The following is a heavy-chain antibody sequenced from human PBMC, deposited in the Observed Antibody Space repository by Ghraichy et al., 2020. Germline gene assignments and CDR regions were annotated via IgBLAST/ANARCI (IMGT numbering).Heavy chain of an antibody. Sequence: GGSLRLSCAASGFTFSNYAMTWVRQAPGKGLRWVSGIGRSGGNTYYADSVKGRFSISRDNSKNTLYLQMNSLRADDTAIYFCAKERLPYGSGTHDYWGQGTLVTVSS. CDR2: IGRSGGNT. V-gene: IGHV3-23*01. D-gene: IGHD3-10*01. CDR1: GFTFSNYA. J-gene: IGHJ4*02. CDR3: AKERLPYGSGTHDY.